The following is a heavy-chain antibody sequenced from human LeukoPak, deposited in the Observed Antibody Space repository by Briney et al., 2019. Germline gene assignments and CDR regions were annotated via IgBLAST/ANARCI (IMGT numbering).Heavy chain of an antibody. CDR2: ISHSGFT. CDR3: ASSPRGGAVAGHYYFDF. V-gene: IGHV4-38-2*01. D-gene: IGHD6-19*01. J-gene: IGHJ4*02. CDR1: GYSISGGYH. Sequence: SETLSLTCAVSGYSISGGYHWGWIRQPPGKGLEWIGIISHSGFTYYNPSLESRVTISVDTSKNQFSLMLNSVTAADTAVYYCASSPRGGAVAGHYYFDFWGQGTLVTVSS.